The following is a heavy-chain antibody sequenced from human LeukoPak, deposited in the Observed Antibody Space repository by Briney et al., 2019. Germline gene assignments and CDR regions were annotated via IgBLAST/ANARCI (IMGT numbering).Heavy chain of an antibody. CDR1: GGSISSYY. CDR2: IYYSGST. J-gene: IGHJ4*02. Sequence: SETLSLTCTVSGGSISSYYWSWIRQPPGKGLEWIGYIYYSGSTNYNPSLKSRVTISVDTSKNQFSLKLSSVTAADTAVYYCARDYGDYYFDYWGQGTLVTVSS. D-gene: IGHD4-17*01. V-gene: IGHV4-59*01. CDR3: ARDYGDYYFDY.